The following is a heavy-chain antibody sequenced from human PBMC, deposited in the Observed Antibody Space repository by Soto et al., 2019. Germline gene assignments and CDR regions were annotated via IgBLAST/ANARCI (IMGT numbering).Heavy chain of an antibody. CDR2: IYHSGST. CDR1: GGSVSSSNW. J-gene: IGHJ5*02. Sequence: QVQLQESGPGLVKPSGTLSLTCAVSGGSVSSSNWWSWVRQPPGKGLEWIGEIYHSGSTNYNPSLKGRATISEDKPKTQFSLRLSFVPAAATAVYYWARRAFFAPFAPWGQGPLVPVSS. CDR3: ARRAFFAPFAP. D-gene: IGHD3-3*01. V-gene: IGHV4-4*02.